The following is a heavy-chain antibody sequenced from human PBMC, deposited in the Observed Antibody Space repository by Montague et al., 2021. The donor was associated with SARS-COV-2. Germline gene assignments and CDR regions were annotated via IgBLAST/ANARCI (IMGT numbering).Heavy chain of an antibody. CDR1: GFTFSSYD. CDR2: IGTAGET. D-gene: IGHD3-22*01. CDR3: ARGDYYDSSGYGYYFDY. Sequence: SLRLSCAASGFTFSSYDMHWVRQATGEGLEWVSAIGTAGETYYPGSVKGRFTISRENAKNSLYLQMNSLRAGDTAVYYCARGDYYDSSGYGYYFDYWGQGTLVTVSS. J-gene: IGHJ4*02. V-gene: IGHV3-13*01.